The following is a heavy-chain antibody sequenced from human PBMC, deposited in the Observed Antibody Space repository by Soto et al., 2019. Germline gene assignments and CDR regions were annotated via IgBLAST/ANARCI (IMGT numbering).Heavy chain of an antibody. CDR3: VRDRLDKDY. J-gene: IGHJ4*02. V-gene: IGHV3-30*03. CDR2: ISYDGSNE. Sequence: QVQLVESEGGVVQPGRSLRLSCAASGFAFQSYGMHWVRQAPGKGLEWAALISYDGSNEYYADSVRGRFTVSRDNSKNTLYLQMNSLRVEDTAVYYCVRDRLDKDYWVQGTLVTVSS. D-gene: IGHD3-22*01. CDR1: GFAFQSYG.